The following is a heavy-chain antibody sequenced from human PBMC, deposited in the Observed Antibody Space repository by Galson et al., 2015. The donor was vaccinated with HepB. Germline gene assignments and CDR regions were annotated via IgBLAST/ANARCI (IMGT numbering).Heavy chain of an antibody. CDR1: GFTFSSYG. V-gene: IGHV3-33*01. CDR2: IWYDGSNK. J-gene: IGHJ6*02. Sequence: SLRLSCAASGFTFSSYGMHWVRQAPGKGLEWVAVIWYDGSNKYYADSVKGRFTISRDNSKNTLYLQMNSLRAEDTAVYYCARDQYYYYGMDVWGQGTTVTVSS. CDR3: ARDQYYYYGMDV.